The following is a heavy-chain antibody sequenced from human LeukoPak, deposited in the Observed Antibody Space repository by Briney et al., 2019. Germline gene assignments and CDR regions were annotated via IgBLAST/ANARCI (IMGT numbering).Heavy chain of an antibody. CDR2: ISFSGANT. V-gene: IGHV3-23*01. Sequence: RPGGSLRLSCVASGFTFGDSAMTWVRQAPGKGLEWVSLISFSGANTYCLDSVKGRFTISRDNSKDTVYLQMSSLRAEDTAIYYCARDMELSTWGLGTKVIVSS. J-gene: IGHJ6*02. D-gene: IGHD1-1*01. CDR1: GFTFGDSA. CDR3: ARDMELST.